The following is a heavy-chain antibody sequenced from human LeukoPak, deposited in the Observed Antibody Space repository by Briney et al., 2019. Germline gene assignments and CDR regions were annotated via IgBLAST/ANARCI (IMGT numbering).Heavy chain of an antibody. CDR3: ARDMGNYYDSSGYYDSFDY. D-gene: IGHD3-22*01. J-gene: IGHJ4*02. CDR2: IIPIFGTA. CDR1: GGTFSSYA. Sequence: SVKVSCKASGGTFSSYAISWVRQAPGQGLEWMGGIIPIFGTANYAQKFQGRVTITADESTSTAYMELSSPRSEDTAVYYCARDMGNYYDSSGYYDSFDYWGQGTLVTVSS. V-gene: IGHV1-69*01.